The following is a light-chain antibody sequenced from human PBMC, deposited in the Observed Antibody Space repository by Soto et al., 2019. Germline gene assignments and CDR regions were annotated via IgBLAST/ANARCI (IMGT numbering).Light chain of an antibody. CDR1: GSDIGAYNY. V-gene: IGLV2-14*01. CDR3: SSYTSRSTYV. Sequence: QSALTQPASVSGSPGQSITISCTGTGSDIGAYNYVSWYQQHPGKAPKLIIHGVTHRPSGVSTRFSASKSAYTASLTISGLQAEDEADYYCSSYTSRSTYVFGTGTKLTVL. J-gene: IGLJ1*01. CDR2: GVT.